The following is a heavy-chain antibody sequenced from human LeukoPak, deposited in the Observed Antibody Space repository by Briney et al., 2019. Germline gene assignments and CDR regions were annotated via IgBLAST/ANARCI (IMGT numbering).Heavy chain of an antibody. J-gene: IGHJ4*02. D-gene: IGHD3-3*01. CDR1: GFTFDDYG. CDR2: INWNGGST. V-gene: IGHV3-20*04. Sequence: PGGSLRLSCAASGFTFDDYGMSWVRQAPGKGLEWVSGINWNGGSTGYADSVKGRFTISRDNAKNSLYLQMNSLRAEDMALYYCAKAGTFWSGYSTYYFDYWGQGTLVTVSS. CDR3: AKAGTFWSGYSTYYFDY.